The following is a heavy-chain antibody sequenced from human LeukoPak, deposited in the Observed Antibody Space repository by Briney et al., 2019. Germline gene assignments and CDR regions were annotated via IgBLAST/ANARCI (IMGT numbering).Heavy chain of an antibody. Sequence: GASLQISCKGSGYIFTSYWIGWVRQLPGKGLEWMGIIYPGDSDTRYSPSFQGQVTISADKSISTAYLQWSSLKASDTAMYYCARDTAMVEDAFDIWGQGTMVTVSS. CDR3: ARDTAMVEDAFDI. D-gene: IGHD5-18*01. CDR2: IYPGDSDT. CDR1: GYIFTSYW. J-gene: IGHJ3*02. V-gene: IGHV5-51*01.